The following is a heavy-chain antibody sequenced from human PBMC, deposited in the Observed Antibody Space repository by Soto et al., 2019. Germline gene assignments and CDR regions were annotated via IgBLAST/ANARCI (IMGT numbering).Heavy chain of an antibody. V-gene: IGHV3-30*18. D-gene: IGHD6-13*01. J-gene: IGHJ4*02. CDR3: AKPALAAAPGFYFDY. CDR2: ISYDGSNK. Sequence: QVQLVESGGGVVQPGRSLRLSCAASGFTFSSYGMHWVRQAPGKGLEWVAVISYDGSNKYYADSVKGRFTISRDNSKNTLYLQMNSLRAEDTAVYYCAKPALAAAPGFYFDYWGQGTLVTVSS. CDR1: GFTFSSYG.